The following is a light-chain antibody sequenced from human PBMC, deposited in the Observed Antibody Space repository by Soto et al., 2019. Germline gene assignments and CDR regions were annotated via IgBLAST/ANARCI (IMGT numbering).Light chain of an antibody. V-gene: IGLV3-21*01. CDR2: YDN. CDR3: QVWDSSSDHVV. CDR1: NIGSKS. Sequence: SYELTQPPSVAVAPGKTARITCGGNNIGSKSVHWYQQKPGQAPVLVIYYDNDRPSGSPERFSGSSSGNTATLTICRVEAGDEAAYYCQVWDSSSDHVVFGGGTQRTVL. J-gene: IGLJ2*01.